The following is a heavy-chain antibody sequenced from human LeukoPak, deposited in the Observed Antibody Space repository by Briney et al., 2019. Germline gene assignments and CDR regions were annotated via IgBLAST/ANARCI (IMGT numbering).Heavy chain of an antibody. V-gene: IGHV3-23*01. CDR2: ISGSGGST. CDR1: GFTFSSYA. CDR3: AKVSLNMVNDAFDI. Sequence: PGGSLRLSCAASGFTFSSYAMSWVRQAPGKGLEWVSAISGSGGSTYYADSVKGRFTISRDNSKNTLYLQMDGLRAEDTAMYYCAKVSLNMVNDAFDIWGQGTMVSVSS. D-gene: IGHD4/OR15-4a*01. J-gene: IGHJ3*02.